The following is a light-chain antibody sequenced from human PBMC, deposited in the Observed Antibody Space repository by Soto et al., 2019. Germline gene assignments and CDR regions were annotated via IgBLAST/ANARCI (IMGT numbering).Light chain of an antibody. Sequence: QSALTQPASVSGSPGQSITISCTGTSSDVGGYNYVSWYQQLTGKAPKLLIYKVTDRPSGVSNRFSGSKSGNTASLTISGLQAEDEAEYYCCSFTSSATVVFGGGTKLTVL. CDR3: CSFTSSATVV. CDR1: SSDVGGYNY. J-gene: IGLJ2*01. V-gene: IGLV2-14*01. CDR2: KVT.